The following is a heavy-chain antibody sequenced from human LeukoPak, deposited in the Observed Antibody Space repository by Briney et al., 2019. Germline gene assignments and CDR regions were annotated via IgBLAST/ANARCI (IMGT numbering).Heavy chain of an antibody. J-gene: IGHJ5*02. CDR1: GFTFSSYG. CDR2: ISGSGGST. V-gene: IGHV3-23*01. CDR3: AKDRHARTTVTSGWFDP. D-gene: IGHD4-17*01. Sequence: GGSLRLSCAASGFTFSSYGMSWVRQAPGKGPEWVSAISGSGGSTYYADSVKGRFTISRDNSKNTLYLQMNSLRAEDTAVYYCAKDRHARTTVTSGWFDPWGQGTLVTVSS.